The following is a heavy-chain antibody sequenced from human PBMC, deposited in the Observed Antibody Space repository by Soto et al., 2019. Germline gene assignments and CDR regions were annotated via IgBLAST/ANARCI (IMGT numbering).Heavy chain of an antibody. J-gene: IGHJ4*02. CDR2: IYWDDDK. Sequence: QITLKESGPTLVKPTQTLTLTCTFSGFSLSSTRMAVGWIRQPPGKALEWLALIYWDDDKRYSPFLKSRLTITKDTSKNQVVLTMSNMDPVDTARYYCAHIVVASLGYYFEYWGQGTLVTVSS. D-gene: IGHD5-12*01. CDR1: GFSLSSTRMA. CDR3: AHIVVASLGYYFEY. V-gene: IGHV2-5*02.